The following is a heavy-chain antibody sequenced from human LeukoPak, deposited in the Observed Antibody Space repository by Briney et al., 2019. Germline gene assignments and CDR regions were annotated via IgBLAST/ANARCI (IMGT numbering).Heavy chain of an antibody. J-gene: IGHJ4*02. CDR3: ASLGGVPDY. D-gene: IGHD1-26*01. V-gene: IGHV3-7*02. Sequence: PWGSLRLSCATSGFTFSSYRMNWVRQVPGKGLEWVAKIKQDGSEKYYVDSLKGRFTISRDNAKNSVYLQMNSLRAEDTAVYYLASLGGVPDYWGQGTLVTVSS. CDR2: IKQDGSEK. CDR1: GFTFSSYR.